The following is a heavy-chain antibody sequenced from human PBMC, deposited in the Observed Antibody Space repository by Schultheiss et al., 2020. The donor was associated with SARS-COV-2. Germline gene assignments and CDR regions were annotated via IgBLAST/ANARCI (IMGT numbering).Heavy chain of an antibody. V-gene: IGHV3-30*03. CDR2: ISYDGSNK. D-gene: IGHD6-13*01. J-gene: IGHJ3*02. CDR3: ARDEKQQLVLDAFDI. CDR1: GFTFSSYG. Sequence: GESLKISCAASGFTFSSYGMHWVRQAPGKGLEWVAVISYDGSNKYYADSVKGRFTISRDNSKNTLYLQMNSLRAEDTAVYYCARDEKQQLVLDAFDIWGQGTMVTVSS.